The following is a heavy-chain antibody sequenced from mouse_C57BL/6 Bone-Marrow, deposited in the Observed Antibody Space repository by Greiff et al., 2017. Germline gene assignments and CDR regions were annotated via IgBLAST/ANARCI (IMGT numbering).Heavy chain of an antibody. CDR1: GYTFTSHY. V-gene: IGHV1-53*01. Sequence: QVHVKQSGAELVKPGASVKLSCKASGYTFTSHYMYWVKQRPGQGLEWIGEINPSNGGTNFNEKFKSKATLTVDKSSSTAYMQLSNLTAEDSAVYYCIRGGYWLVAYWGQGTLVTGSA. D-gene: IGHD3-1*01. J-gene: IGHJ3*01. CDR2: INPSNGGT. CDR3: IRGGYWLVAY.